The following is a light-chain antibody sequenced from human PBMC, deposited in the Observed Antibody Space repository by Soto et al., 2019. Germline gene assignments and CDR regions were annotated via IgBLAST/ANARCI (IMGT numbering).Light chain of an antibody. CDR2: RTS. CDR3: VLLYGGAWV. Sequence: QAVVTQEPSLTVSPGGTVTLTCALTTGAVTSDYYPNWFQRRPGQALRTLIYRTSNKHTWTPARFSGSLLGGKAALTLSGVQPEDEADYYCVLLYGGAWVFGGGTKLTVL. J-gene: IGLJ3*02. CDR1: TGAVTSDYY. V-gene: IGLV7-43*01.